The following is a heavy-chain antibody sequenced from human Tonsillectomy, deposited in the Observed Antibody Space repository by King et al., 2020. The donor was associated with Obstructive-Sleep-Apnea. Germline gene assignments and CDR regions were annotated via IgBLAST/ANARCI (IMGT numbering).Heavy chain of an antibody. D-gene: IGHD6-6*01. CDR1: GFTFSSYS. CDR2: ISSSSSTI. V-gene: IGHV3-48*04. J-gene: IGHJ4*02. CDR3: ARQYSSSLYYFDY. Sequence: QLVQSGGGLVQPGGSLRLSCAASGFTFSSYSMNWVRQAPGKGLEWVSYISSSSSTIYYADSVKGRFTISRDNAKNSLYLQMNSLRAEDTAVDYCARQYSSSLYYFDYWGQGTLVTVSS.